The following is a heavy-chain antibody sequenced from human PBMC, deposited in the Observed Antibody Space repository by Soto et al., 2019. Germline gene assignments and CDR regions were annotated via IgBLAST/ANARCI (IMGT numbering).Heavy chain of an antibody. D-gene: IGHD3-9*01. Sequence: XTLSLPCTVSGGSLSSSSYYWGWIRQPPGKGLEWIGSIYYSGSTYYNPSLKSRFTISVDKSKNQFSLKLSSLTAADTDVYYCARQEADYDILTGYYRTYGMDVWGQGTTGTVS. CDR2: IYYSGST. CDR1: GGSLSSSSYY. CDR3: ARQEADYDILTGYYRTYGMDV. V-gene: IGHV4-39*01. J-gene: IGHJ6*02.